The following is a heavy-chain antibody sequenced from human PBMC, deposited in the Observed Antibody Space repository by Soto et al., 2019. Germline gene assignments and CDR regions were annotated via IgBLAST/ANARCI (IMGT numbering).Heavy chain of an antibody. CDR3: AKDLIRGDGYEDPDY. CDR1: GFIFSNYA. J-gene: IGHJ4*02. CDR2: IYAAGSGK. V-gene: IGHV3-23*01. D-gene: IGHD5-12*01. Sequence: PGGSLRLSXAASGFIFSNYAMLWFRQAPGKGLEWVSTIYAAGSGKYYAGSVKGRFTISRDNSRDTLFLQMDSLRAEDTAIYFCAKDLIRGDGYEDPDYWGQGTLVTVSS.